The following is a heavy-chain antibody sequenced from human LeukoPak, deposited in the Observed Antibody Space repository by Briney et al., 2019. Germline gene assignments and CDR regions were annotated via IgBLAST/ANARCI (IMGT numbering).Heavy chain of an antibody. V-gene: IGHV4-30-2*02. CDR3: ASLVVPVAFDY. CDR2: IYHSGST. D-gene: IGHD2-2*01. J-gene: IGHJ4*02. Sequence: SQTLSLTCTVSGGSISSGGYYWSWIRQPPGKGLEWIGYIYHSGSTYYNPSLKSRVTISVDTSKNQFSLKLSSVTAADTAVYYCASLVVPVAFDYWGQGTLVTVSS. CDR1: GGSISSGGYY.